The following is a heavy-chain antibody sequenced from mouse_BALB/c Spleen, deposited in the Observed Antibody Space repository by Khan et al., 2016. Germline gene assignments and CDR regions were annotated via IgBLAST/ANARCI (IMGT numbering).Heavy chain of an antibody. V-gene: IGHV7-3*02. D-gene: IGHD2-10*02. J-gene: IGHJ4*01. CDR2: IRNKANGYTT. CDR1: GFTFTDYY. CDR3: ARRYVNSYYAMDY. Sequence: EVELVESGGGLVQPGGSLRLSCATSGFTFTDYYMSWVRQPPGKALEWLGFIRNKANGYTTEYSASVKGRFTISRDNSQSILYLQMNTLRAEDSATYYCARRYVNSYYAMDYWGQGTSVTVSS.